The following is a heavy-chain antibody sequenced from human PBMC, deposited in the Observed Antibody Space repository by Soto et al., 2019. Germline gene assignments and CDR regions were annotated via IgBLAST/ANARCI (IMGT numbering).Heavy chain of an antibody. CDR3: ARQGKSYLSSRGSYGMDV. J-gene: IGHJ6*02. Sequence: ASVKVSCKSSGYTFIYYYLHWVRQAPGQGLEWMGWINPHSGDTYYAEKFQGRVTMTRDTSITTVFMDLSRQTSDDTALYFCARQGKSYLSSRGSYGMDVWGQGTSVTVSS. CDR1: GYTFIYYY. CDR2: INPHSGDT. V-gene: IGHV1-2*02. D-gene: IGHD5-12*01.